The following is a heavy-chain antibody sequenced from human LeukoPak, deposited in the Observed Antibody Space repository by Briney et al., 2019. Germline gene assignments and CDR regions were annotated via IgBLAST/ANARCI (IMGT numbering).Heavy chain of an antibody. V-gene: IGHV1-46*01. CDR1: GYTFTSYY. Sequence: ASVKVSCKASGYTFTSYYMHWVRQAPGQGLEWMGIINPSGGSTSYAQKFQGRVTMTRDTSTSTVYMELSSLRSEDTGVYYCARDSTGAAGRVINWFDPWGQGTLVTVSS. CDR2: INPSGGST. CDR3: ARDSTGAAGRVINWFDP. D-gene: IGHD6-13*01. J-gene: IGHJ5*02.